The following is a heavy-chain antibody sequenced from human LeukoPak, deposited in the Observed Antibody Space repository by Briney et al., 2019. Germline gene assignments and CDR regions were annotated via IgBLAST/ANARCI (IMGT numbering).Heavy chain of an antibody. D-gene: IGHD2-15*01. CDR2: INDGGDST. J-gene: IGHJ4*02. CDR3: AKSTGASCYSGSGY. Sequence: GGSLRLSCAASGFTFSSYAMSWVRQAPGKGLDWVSVINDGGDSTYYAGSVKGRFTISRDNSKNTLYLQMNSLRAEDTAVYYCAKSTGASCYSGSGYWGQGTLVTVSS. V-gene: IGHV3-23*01. CDR1: GFTFSSYA.